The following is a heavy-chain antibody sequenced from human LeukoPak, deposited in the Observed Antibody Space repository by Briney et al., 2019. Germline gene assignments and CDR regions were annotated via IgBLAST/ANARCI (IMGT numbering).Heavy chain of an antibody. CDR3: ARREYGSGSYHLVY. D-gene: IGHD3-10*01. V-gene: IGHV1-8*01. CDR1: GYTITSYD. CDR2: MNPNSGNT. J-gene: IGHJ4*02. Sequence: ASVKVSCKASGYTITSYDINWVRQATGQGPEWMGWMNPNSGNTGYAQKFQGRVTMTTNTSISTAYMELSSLRSEDTAVYYCARREYGSGSYHLVYWGQGTLVTVSS.